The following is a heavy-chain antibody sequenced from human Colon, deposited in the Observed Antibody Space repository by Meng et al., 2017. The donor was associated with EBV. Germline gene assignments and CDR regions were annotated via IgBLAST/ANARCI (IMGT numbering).Heavy chain of an antibody. CDR2: IHHSGSA. CDR1: GGSMSSGNYY. D-gene: IGHD2-21*01. Sequence: QVQLEQPGPGRVEPSQTPSPTCTVSGGSMSSGNYYWSWIRQPPGKGLEWIGYIHHSGSASYNPSLKSRVSISVDTSKNQFSLNLNSMTAADTAVYYCASFDHIPRRNYFDYWGQGTLVTVSS. V-gene: IGHV4-30-4*01. CDR3: ASFDHIPRRNYFDY. J-gene: IGHJ4*02.